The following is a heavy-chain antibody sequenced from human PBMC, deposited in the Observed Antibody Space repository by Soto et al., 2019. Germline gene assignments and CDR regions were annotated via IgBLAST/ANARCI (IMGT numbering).Heavy chain of an antibody. Sequence: GESLKISCKGSGYSFTSYWIGWVRQMPGKGLEWMGIIYPGDSDTRYSPSFQGQVTISADKSISTAYLQWSSLKASDTAMYYCARALSDIVVVVAATRGWFDPWGQGTLVTVSS. J-gene: IGHJ5*02. CDR2: IYPGDSDT. V-gene: IGHV5-51*01. D-gene: IGHD2-15*01. CDR1: GYSFTSYW. CDR3: ARALSDIVVVVAATRGWFDP.